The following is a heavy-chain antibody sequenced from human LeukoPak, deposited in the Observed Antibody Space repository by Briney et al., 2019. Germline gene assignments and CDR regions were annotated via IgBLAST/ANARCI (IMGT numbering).Heavy chain of an antibody. Sequence: SETLSLTCTVSGGSISSYYWSWIRQPPGKGLVWIGYIYYSGSTKYNPSLKSRDTISVDTSKTQISLKLSSVTAADTAVYYCSREAYCSSSSCPYYFDYWGQGTLVTVSS. CDR3: SREAYCSSSSCPYYFDY. D-gene: IGHD2-2*01. V-gene: IGHV4-59*12. J-gene: IGHJ4*02. CDR1: GGSISSYY. CDR2: IYYSGST.